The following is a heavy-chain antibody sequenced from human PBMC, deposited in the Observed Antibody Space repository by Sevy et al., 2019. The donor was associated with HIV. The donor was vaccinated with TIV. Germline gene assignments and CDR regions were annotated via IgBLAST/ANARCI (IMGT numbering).Heavy chain of an antibody. D-gene: IGHD6-13*01. CDR2: INQSGST. CDR3: AGGGQQLVLGSRSYGMDV. Sequence: SETLSLTCAVYGGSFSGYYWSWIRQPPGKGLEWIGEINQSGSTNYNPSLKSRVTISVDTSKNQFTLKLSSVTAADTAVYYCAGGGQQLVLGSRSYGMDVWGQGTTVTVSS. J-gene: IGHJ6*02. V-gene: IGHV4-34*01. CDR1: GGSFSGYY.